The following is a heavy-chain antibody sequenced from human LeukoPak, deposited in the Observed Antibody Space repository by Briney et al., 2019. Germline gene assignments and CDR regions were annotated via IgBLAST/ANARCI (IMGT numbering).Heavy chain of an antibody. V-gene: IGHV4-59*01. CDR1: GGSISSYY. Sequence: SETLSLTCTVSGGSISSYYWSWIRQPPGKGLEWIGYIYYSGSTNCNPSVKSRVTISVDTSKNQFSLKLNSATAADTAVYFCGRGDEYHFWGGSYYYGLDVWGQGTTVTVSS. J-gene: IGHJ6*02. D-gene: IGHD3-3*02. CDR3: GRGDEYHFWGGSYYYGLDV. CDR2: IYYSGST.